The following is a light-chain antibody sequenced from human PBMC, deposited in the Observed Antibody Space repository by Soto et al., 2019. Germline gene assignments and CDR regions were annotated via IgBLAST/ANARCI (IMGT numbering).Light chain of an antibody. CDR3: QTWGSGIVV. CDR2: LNSDGSH. Sequence: QPVLTQSPSASASLGASVKLTCTLSSGHSNYAIAWHQQQSEKGPRYLMKLNSDGSHSKGDGIPDRFSGSSSGAERYLTISSLQSEDEADDYCQTWGSGIVVFCGGTKLTVL. V-gene: IGLV4-69*01. J-gene: IGLJ2*01. CDR1: SGHSNYA.